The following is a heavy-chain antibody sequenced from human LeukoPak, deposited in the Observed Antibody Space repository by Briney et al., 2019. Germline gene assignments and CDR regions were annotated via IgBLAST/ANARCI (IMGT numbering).Heavy chain of an antibody. V-gene: IGHV4-59*08. CDR2: IYYSGST. D-gene: IGHD5-12*01. J-gene: IGHJ4*02. Sequence: SETLSLTCTVSGGSISSYYWSWIRQPPGKGLEWIGYIYYSGSTYYNPSLKSRVTISVDTSKNQFSLKLSSVTAADTAVYYCARVDIVATSSFDYWGQGTLVTVSS. CDR1: GGSISSYY. CDR3: ARVDIVATSSFDY.